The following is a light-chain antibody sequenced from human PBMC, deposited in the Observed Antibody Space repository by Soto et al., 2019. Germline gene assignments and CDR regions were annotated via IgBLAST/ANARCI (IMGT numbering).Light chain of an antibody. CDR3: QKYNSAPKT. J-gene: IGKJ1*01. Sequence: DIQMTQSPSSLSASVGDRVTITCRASQGIRNYLAWYKQKPGKVPKLLIYGASTLQSGVPSRFSGSGSGTDFTLTISSLQPEDVATYYCQKYNSAPKTFGQGTKVEIK. CDR2: GAS. V-gene: IGKV1-27*01. CDR1: QGIRNY.